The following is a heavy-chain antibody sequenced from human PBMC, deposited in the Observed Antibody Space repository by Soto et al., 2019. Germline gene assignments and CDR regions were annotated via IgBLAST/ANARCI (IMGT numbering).Heavy chain of an antibody. V-gene: IGHV1-18*01. CDR1: GYTFTSYG. Sequence: QVQLVQSGAEVKKPGASVKVSCKASGYTFTSYGVSWVRQAPGQGLEWMGWISAYNGNTYYTQKFQGRVTMTTDTSTSTSYMDLRSLRSDDTAVYYCSREDEWYFDLWGRGTLVTVSS. CDR2: ISAYNGNT. J-gene: IGHJ2*01. CDR3: SREDEWYFDL.